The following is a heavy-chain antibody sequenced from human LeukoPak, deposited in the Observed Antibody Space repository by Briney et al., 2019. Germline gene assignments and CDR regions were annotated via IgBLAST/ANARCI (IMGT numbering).Heavy chain of an antibody. CDR3: ARDRPYDSSGLDY. V-gene: IGHV4-30-2*01. D-gene: IGHD3-22*01. J-gene: IGHJ4*02. CDR2: IYHSGST. Sequence: SQTLSLTCAVSGGSISSGGYSWSWIRQPPGKGLEWIGYIYHSGSTYYNPSLKSRVTISVDRSKNQFSLKLSSVTAADTAVYYCARDRPYDSSGLDYWGQGTLVTVSS. CDR1: GGSISSGGYS.